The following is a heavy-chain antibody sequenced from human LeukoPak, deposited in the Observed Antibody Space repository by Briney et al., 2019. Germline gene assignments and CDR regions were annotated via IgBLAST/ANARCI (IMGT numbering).Heavy chain of an antibody. CDR2: ISSSSSYI. J-gene: IGHJ4*02. Sequence: KPGGSLGLSCAASGFTFSSYSMKWVRQAPGKGLEWVSYISSSSSYIYYTDSVKGRFTISRDNAKNSLYLQMNSLRADDTAVYYCARAWTYCSGSSCYTGGVDYWGQGTLVTVSS. CDR3: ARAWTYCSGSSCYTGGVDY. CDR1: GFTFSSYS. V-gene: IGHV3-21*01. D-gene: IGHD2-15*01.